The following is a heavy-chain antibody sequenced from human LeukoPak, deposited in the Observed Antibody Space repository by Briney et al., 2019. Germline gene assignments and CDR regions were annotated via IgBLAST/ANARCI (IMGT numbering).Heavy chain of an antibody. V-gene: IGHV3-15*01. J-gene: IGHJ5*02. Sequence: GGSLRLSCAGSGFTLSSAWMTWARQAPGKGLEWVGLSKSKTDGGTTDYAAPVKGRFTISRDDSKNTLYLQMNSLKTEDTAVYYCAKYCISADCYANWFGPWGQGTLVTVSS. CDR3: AKYCISADCYANWFGP. CDR1: GFTLSSAW. D-gene: IGHD2-2*01. CDR2: SKSKTDGGTT.